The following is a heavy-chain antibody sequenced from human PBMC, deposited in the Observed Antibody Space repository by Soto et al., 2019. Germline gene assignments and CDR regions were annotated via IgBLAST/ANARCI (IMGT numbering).Heavy chain of an antibody. CDR3: ARGLGETAMGYYYYYGMDV. D-gene: IGHD5-18*01. CDR1: GGTFSSYA. CDR2: IIPIFGTA. Sequence: QVQLVQSGAEVKKPGSSVKVSCKASGGTFSSYAISWVRQAPGQGLEWMGGIIPIFGTANYAQKFQGRVTITADESTSTAYMELSSLRSEDTAVYYCARGLGETAMGYYYYYGMDVWGQGTTVTVSS. J-gene: IGHJ6*02. V-gene: IGHV1-69*12.